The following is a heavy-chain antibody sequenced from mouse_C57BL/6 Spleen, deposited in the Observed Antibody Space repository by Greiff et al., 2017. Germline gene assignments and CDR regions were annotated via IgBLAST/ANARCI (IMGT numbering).Heavy chain of an antibody. CDR1: GFSLTSYG. CDR3: AKKGGYYYGSSYEGSYAMDY. D-gene: IGHD1-1*01. J-gene: IGHJ4*01. CDR2: IWRGGST. V-gene: IGHV2-5*01. Sequence: QVQLQQSGPGLVQPSQSLSITCTVSGFSLTSYGVHWVRQSPGKGLEWLGVIWRGGSTDYNAAFMSRLSITKDNSKSQVFFKMNSLQADDTAIYYCAKKGGYYYGSSYEGSYAMDYWGQGTSVTVSS.